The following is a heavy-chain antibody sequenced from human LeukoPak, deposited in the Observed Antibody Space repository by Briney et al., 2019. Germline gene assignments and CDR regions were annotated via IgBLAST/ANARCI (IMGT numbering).Heavy chain of an antibody. Sequence: GGSLRLSCAASRFTFSNYAMHWVRQAPGKGLEWVAEISYDGSIKYYADSVKGRFIISRDNSKNTLYLQMNSLRVEDTAVYYCARDSYGMDVWGQGTTVTVSS. J-gene: IGHJ6*02. CDR3: ARDSYGMDV. V-gene: IGHV3-30-3*01. CDR2: ISYDGSIK. CDR1: RFTFSNYA.